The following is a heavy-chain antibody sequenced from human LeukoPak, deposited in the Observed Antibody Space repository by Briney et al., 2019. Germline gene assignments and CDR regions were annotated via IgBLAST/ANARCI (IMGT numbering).Heavy chain of an antibody. CDR3: AGDSAAYGVFDH. Sequence: SETLSLTCTVSGGSISSSSYYWGWIRQPPGKGLEWIGSIYYSGSTYYNPSLKSRVTISVDTSKNQFSLKLSSVTAADTAVYYWAGDSAAYGVFDHWGPGTLVNVSS. V-gene: IGHV4-39*02. CDR1: GGSISSSSYY. J-gene: IGHJ4*02. D-gene: IGHD3-10*01. CDR2: IYYSGST.